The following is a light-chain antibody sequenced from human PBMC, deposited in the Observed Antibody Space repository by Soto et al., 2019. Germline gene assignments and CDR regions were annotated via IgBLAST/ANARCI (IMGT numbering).Light chain of an antibody. Sequence: EIVLTQSPATLSLSPGERATLSCRASQSVSSYLAWYQQKPGQAPRLLIYDASNRATGIPARFSGSGSGTDFTLTISSLEPEDFSVYSGQHGSNWPTPFG. CDR1: QSVSSY. CDR3: QHGSNWPTP. CDR2: DAS. V-gene: IGKV3-11*01. J-gene: IGKJ2*01.